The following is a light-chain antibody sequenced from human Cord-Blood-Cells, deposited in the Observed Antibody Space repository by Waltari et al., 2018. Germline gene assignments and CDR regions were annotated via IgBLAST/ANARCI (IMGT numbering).Light chain of an antibody. J-gene: IGKJ4*01. CDR1: QSVSSSY. V-gene: IGKV3-20*01. CDR3: QQYGSSPLLT. Sequence: EIVLTQSPGTLSLSPGDRDTLSGRASQSVSSSYLAWYQQKPGQAPRRLIYGASSRATGIPDRFSGSGSGTDFTLTISRLEPEDFAVYYCQQYGSSPLLTFGGGTKVEIK. CDR2: GAS.